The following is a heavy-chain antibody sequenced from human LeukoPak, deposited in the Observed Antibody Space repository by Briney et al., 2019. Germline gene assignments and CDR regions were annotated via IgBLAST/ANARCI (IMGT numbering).Heavy chain of an antibody. J-gene: IGHJ4*02. D-gene: IGHD3-22*01. CDR1: GFTLSSYS. CDR2: ISSSSSYI. CDR3: ARDSREDDYYDS. V-gene: IGHV3-21*01. Sequence: GGSLRLSCAASGFTLSSYSMNWVRQAPGQGLEWVSSISSSSSYIFYADSVKGRFTISRDNAKNSLYLQMNSLRAEDTAVYYCARDSREDDYYDSWGQGTLVTVSS.